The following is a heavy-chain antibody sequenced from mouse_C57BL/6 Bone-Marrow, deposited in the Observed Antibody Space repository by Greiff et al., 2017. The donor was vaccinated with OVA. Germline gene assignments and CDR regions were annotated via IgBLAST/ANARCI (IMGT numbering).Heavy chain of an antibody. D-gene: IGHD1-1*01. CDR2: IHPNSGST. CDR1: GYTFKSYW. J-gene: IGHJ3*01. Sequence: QVQLQQPGAELVKPGASVKLSCKASGYTFKSYWMHWVKQRPGQGLEWIGMIHPNSGSTNYNAKFKGKATLTVDKSSSTAYMQLSSLTSEDSAVYYYARSRVAKAYWGQGTLVTVSA. CDR3: ARSRVAKAY. V-gene: IGHV1-64*01.